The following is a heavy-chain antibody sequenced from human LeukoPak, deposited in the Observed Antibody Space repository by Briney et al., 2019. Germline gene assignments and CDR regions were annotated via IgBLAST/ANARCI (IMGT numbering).Heavy chain of an antibody. CDR1: GFTFSSYA. D-gene: IGHD2-8*01. CDR3: ARGDGYGMDV. J-gene: IGHJ6*02. V-gene: IGHV3-74*01. Sequence: GSLRLSCAASGFTFSSYAMSWVRQAPGKGLEWVSRINSDGSSTTYADSVKGRFTISRDNAKNTLYLQMNSLRAEDTAVYYCARGDGYGMDVWGQGTTVTVPS. CDR2: INSDGSST.